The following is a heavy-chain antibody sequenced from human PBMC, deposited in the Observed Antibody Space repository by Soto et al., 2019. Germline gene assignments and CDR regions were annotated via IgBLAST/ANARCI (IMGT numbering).Heavy chain of an antibody. D-gene: IGHD6-13*01. J-gene: IGHJ4*02. CDR2: IKQDGSEK. CDR1: GFTFSSYW. Sequence: GGPLRLSCAASGFTFSSYWMSWVRQAPGKGLEWVANIKQDGSEKYYVDSVKGRFTISGDNAKNSLYLQMNSLRAEDTAVYYCARGRDSSWFDYWGQGTLVTVSS. CDR3: ARGRDSSWFDY. V-gene: IGHV3-7*05.